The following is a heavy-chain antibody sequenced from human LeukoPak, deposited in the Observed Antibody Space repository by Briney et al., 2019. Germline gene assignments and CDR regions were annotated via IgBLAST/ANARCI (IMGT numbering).Heavy chain of an antibody. CDR3: AKWGDYDILTGYYVSDF. V-gene: IGHV3-23*01. J-gene: IGHJ4*02. Sequence: PGASLRLSCAASGFIFRNYAMSWVRQAPGKGLEWVSAITGSGDSTYYADSVKGRFTISRDNSKNTLYMEMNTLRAEDTAVYYCAKWGDYDILTGYYVSDFWGQGTLVTVSS. CDR2: ITGSGDST. CDR1: GFIFRNYA. D-gene: IGHD3-9*01.